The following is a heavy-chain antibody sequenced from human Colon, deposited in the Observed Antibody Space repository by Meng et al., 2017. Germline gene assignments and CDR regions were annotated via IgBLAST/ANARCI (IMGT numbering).Heavy chain of an antibody. CDR1: GYTFTSYA. V-gene: IGHV1-3*01. CDR2: INAGNGNT. D-gene: IGHD6-19*01. CDR3: ARGGSSGWPNYYYYGMDV. J-gene: IGHJ6*02. Sequence: QAQLVQSGAEVKKPGAAVKVSCKASGYTFTSYAMHWVRQAPGQRLEWMGWINAGNGNTKYSQKFQGRVTITRDTSASTAYMELSSLRSEDTAVYYCARGGSSGWPNYYYYGMDVWGQGTTVTVS.